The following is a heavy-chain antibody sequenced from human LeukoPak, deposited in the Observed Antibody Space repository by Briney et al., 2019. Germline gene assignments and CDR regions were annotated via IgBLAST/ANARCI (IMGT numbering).Heavy chain of an antibody. Sequence: PGGSLRLSCAASGFTFSSYSMNWVRQAPGKGLEWVSSISSSSSYIYYADSVKGRFTISRDNAKNSLYLQMNSLRAEDTAVYYCARGYSSGWSHGPSALDIWGQGTMVTVSS. J-gene: IGHJ3*02. D-gene: IGHD6-19*01. CDR1: GFTFSSYS. CDR2: ISSSSSYI. CDR3: ARGYSSGWSHGPSALDI. V-gene: IGHV3-21*01.